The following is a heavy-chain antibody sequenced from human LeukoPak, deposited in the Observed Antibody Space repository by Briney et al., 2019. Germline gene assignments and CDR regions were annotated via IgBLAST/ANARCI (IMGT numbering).Heavy chain of an antibody. D-gene: IGHD2/OR15-2a*01. CDR2: IQYDESNK. V-gene: IGHV3-30*02. J-gene: IGHJ6*03. CDR1: AFTFSSYG. CDR3: ARLLATWDYYYMDV. Sequence: PGGSLRLSCAASAFTFSSYGINWVRQAPGKGLEWVAFIQYDESNKDYAGSVKGRFTISRDNAKSSVYLQMNSLRDEDTAVYFCARLLATWDYYYMDVWGKGTTVTVSS.